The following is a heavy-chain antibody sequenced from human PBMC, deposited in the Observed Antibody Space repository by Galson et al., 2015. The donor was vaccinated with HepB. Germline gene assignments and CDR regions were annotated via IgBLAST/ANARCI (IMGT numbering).Heavy chain of an antibody. J-gene: IGHJ4*02. D-gene: IGHD6-19*01. CDR2: ISWNSGSI. V-gene: IGHV3-9*01. Sequence: SLRLSCAASGFTFDDYAMHWVRQAPGKGLEWVSGISWNSGSIGYADSVKGRFTISRDNAKNSLYLQMNSLRAEDTALYYCAKDKLGGWLSTGGVGFDYWGQGTLVTVSS. CDR3: AKDKLGGWLSTGGVGFDY. CDR1: GFTFDDYA.